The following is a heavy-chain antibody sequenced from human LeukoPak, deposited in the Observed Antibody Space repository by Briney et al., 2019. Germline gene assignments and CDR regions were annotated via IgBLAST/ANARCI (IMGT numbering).Heavy chain of an antibody. V-gene: IGHV1-46*01. CDR1: RYTFTSYY. CDR2: INPIGGST. D-gene: IGHD1-26*01. CDR3: ARGGLVGATSGWFDP. Sequence: WASVKDSCKASRYTFTSYYMHWVRPAPGRGLEWMGIINPIGGSTSYAQQCQGRVSMTRDMSTSTVYMELSSLRSEDTAVYYCARGGLVGATSGWFDPWGQGTLVTVSS. J-gene: IGHJ5*02.